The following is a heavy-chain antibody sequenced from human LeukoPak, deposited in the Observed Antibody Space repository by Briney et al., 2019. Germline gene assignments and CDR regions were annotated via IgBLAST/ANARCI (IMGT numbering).Heavy chain of an antibody. Sequence: LSLTCTVSGGSISSGDYYMSWIRQAPGKGLEWVSYISRSGSTIYYADSVKGRFTISRDNAKNSLYLQIDSLRAEDSAVYYCARGTTGTVYGGYFDYWGQGTLVTVSS. J-gene: IGHJ4*02. CDR3: ARGTTGTVYGGYFDY. CDR2: ISRSGSTI. CDR1: GGSISSGDYY. V-gene: IGHV3-11*04. D-gene: IGHD1-1*01.